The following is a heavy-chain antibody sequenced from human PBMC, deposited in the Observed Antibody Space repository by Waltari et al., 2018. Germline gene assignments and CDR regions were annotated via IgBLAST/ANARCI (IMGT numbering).Heavy chain of an antibody. Sequence: EVQLVESGGGLVQPGRSLRLSCAASGFTFDDYAMHWVRQGPGKGLGWVSGMSWNSGRIDYGDAVKGRFTISRDNATNSLYLQMNSLRAEDTALYYCAKGLRKWLVSGYYFDYWGQGTLVTVSS. CDR2: MSWNSGRI. J-gene: IGHJ4*02. V-gene: IGHV3-9*01. D-gene: IGHD6-19*01. CDR1: GFTFDDYA. CDR3: AKGLRKWLVSGYYFDY.